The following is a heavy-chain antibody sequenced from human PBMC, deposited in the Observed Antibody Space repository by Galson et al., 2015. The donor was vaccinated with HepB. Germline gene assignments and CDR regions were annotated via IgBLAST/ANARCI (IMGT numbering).Heavy chain of an antibody. CDR3: ARGVYYYDSSGYYGDY. V-gene: IGHV5-51*01. CDR1: GYSFTSYW. CDR2: IYPDDSDT. Sequence: QSGAEVKKPGESLKISCKGSGYSFTSYWIGWVRQMPGKGLEWMGIIYPDDSDTRYSPSFQGRVTISADKSIRTAYLQWSSLKASDAAMYYCARGVYYYDSSGYYGDYWGQGTLVTVSS. J-gene: IGHJ4*02. D-gene: IGHD3-22*01.